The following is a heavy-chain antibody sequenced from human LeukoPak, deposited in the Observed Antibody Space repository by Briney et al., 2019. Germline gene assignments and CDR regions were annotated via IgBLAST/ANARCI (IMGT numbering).Heavy chain of an antibody. CDR3: ARRDSQDDWFDP. V-gene: IGHV4-38-2*01. CDR2: IYHSGST. J-gene: IGHJ5*02. Sequence: SETLSLTCAVSGYSISSGYYWGWIRPPPGKGLEWIGSIYHSGSTYYNPSLKSRVTISVDTSKNQFSLKLSSVTAADTAVYYCARRDSQDDWFDPWGQGTLVTVSS. D-gene: IGHD3-22*01. CDR1: GYSISSGYY.